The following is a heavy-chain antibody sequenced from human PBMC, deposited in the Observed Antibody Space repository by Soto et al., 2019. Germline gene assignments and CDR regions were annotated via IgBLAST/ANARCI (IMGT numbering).Heavy chain of an antibody. J-gene: IGHJ5*02. CDR3: VRDGTKTLRDWFDP. CDR1: GASISGFY. D-gene: IGHD1-1*01. V-gene: IGHV4-4*07. CDR2: IYATGTT. Sequence: TSETLSLTCTVSGASISGFYWSWIRKSAGKGLEWIGRIYATGTTDYNPSLKSRVMMSVDTSKKQFSLKLRSVTAADTAVYYCVRDGTKTLRDWFDPWGQGMSVTVSS.